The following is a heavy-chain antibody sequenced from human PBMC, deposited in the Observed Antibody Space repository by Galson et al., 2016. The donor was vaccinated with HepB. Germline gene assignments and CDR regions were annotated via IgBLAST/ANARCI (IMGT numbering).Heavy chain of an antibody. CDR3: ARSIPSFQLLRFDS. J-gene: IGHJ5*02. CDR2: ISGSSNNI. Sequence: SLRLSCAASGFRFSDFFMTWIRQAPGKGLEWVSYISGSSNNIYYAESVKGRFTVSRDNAKNSLYLQMSSLRAEDTAMYYCARSIPSFQLLRFDSWGQGTQVTVSS. V-gene: IGHV3-11*04. CDR1: GFRFSDFF. D-gene: IGHD2-2*01.